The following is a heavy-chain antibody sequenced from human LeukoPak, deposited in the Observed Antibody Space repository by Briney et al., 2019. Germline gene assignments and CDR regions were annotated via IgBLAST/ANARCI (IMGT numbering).Heavy chain of an antibody. V-gene: IGHV3-30*07. Sequence: GGSLRLSCEASGLSLSNYPMHWVRQAPGKGLEWITLITYDGAFDGGKTYYADSVKGRFTVSRDKSKNTLSLQMNSLRAEDTAVCYCAKGSAGGRPYYFDYWGQGTLVPVSS. CDR2: ITYDGAFDGGKT. D-gene: IGHD6-13*01. CDR3: AKGSAGGRPYYFDY. CDR1: GLSLSNYP. J-gene: IGHJ4*02.